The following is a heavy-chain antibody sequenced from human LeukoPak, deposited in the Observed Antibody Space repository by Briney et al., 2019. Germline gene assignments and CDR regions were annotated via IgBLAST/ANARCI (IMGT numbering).Heavy chain of an antibody. J-gene: IGHJ4*02. V-gene: IGHV4-39*07. Sequence: SETLSLTCSVSGGSIASSSYYWGWIRQPPGKGLEWIGSVFRTGTTYYSASLKSRVSISVDTSKNQFSLKLSSVTAADTAVYYCARLEAALLDYWGQGTLVTVSS. CDR2: VFRTGTT. D-gene: IGHD1-1*01. CDR1: GGSIASSSYY. CDR3: ARLEAALLDY.